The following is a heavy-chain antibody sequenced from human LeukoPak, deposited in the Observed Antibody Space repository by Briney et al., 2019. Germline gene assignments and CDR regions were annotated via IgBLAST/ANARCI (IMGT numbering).Heavy chain of an antibody. CDR2: IKSKTDGETA. CDR3: GIRNRFTGSLDS. CDR1: GFTFNNAW. Sequence: GGSLRLSCAASGFTFNNAWLSWVRQAPGKGLEWLGRIKSKTDGETADYAAPVKGRFTISRDDSINTLYLQVNSLKTDDTAVYYCGIRNRFTGSLDSWGQGTLVTVSS. D-gene: IGHD2/OR15-2a*01. V-gene: IGHV3-15*01. J-gene: IGHJ5*01.